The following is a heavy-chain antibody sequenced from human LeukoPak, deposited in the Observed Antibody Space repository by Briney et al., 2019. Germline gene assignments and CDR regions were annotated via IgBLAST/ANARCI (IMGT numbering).Heavy chain of an antibody. Sequence: KPSETLSLTCGVSGYSISSGHYWAWIRQPPGKGLEWIASIYNSGTTYSNPSLQSRISLSVDTSKNQFSLNVISVTAADTAVYYCARDPALTFNWFDPWGQGTLVTVSS. V-gene: IGHV4-38-2*02. CDR2: IYNSGTT. J-gene: IGHJ5*02. CDR3: ARDPALTFNWFDP. CDR1: GYSISSGHY. D-gene: IGHD2-21*02.